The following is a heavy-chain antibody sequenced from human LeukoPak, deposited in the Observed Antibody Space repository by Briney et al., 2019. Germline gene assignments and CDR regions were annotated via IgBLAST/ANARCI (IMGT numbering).Heavy chain of an antibody. CDR1: GFTFRSYW. D-gene: IGHD3-10*01. Sequence: GGSLRLSCAAPGFTFRSYWMHWARQVPGKGLVWVSRISPDGRSTNYADSVKGRFTISRDNAKNTLYLQMNSLTGEDTALYYCARGASSGYRIDYWGQGTPVTVSS. CDR3: ARGASSGYRIDY. V-gene: IGHV3-74*01. J-gene: IGHJ4*02. CDR2: ISPDGRST.